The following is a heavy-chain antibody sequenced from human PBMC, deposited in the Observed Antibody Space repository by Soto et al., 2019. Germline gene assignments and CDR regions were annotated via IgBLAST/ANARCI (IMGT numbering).Heavy chain of an antibody. J-gene: IGHJ6*01. V-gene: IGHV3-48*03. D-gene: IGHD2-2*01. CDR2: IPISGSPM. CDR3: ARLHCSSANCSDNDYYGMDV. CDR1: GFTFSNYE. Sequence: EVQLVESGGGLVQPGGSLSLSCAAFGFTFSNYEMSWVRQAPGKGLEWLAYIPISGSPMYYADSVKSRFTISRDNVRNSVYLQMTGVKAEDTAVYYCARLHCSSANCSDNDYYGMDVW.